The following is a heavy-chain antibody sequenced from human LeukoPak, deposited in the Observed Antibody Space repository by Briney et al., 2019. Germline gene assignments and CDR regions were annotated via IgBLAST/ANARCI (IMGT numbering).Heavy chain of an antibody. J-gene: IGHJ4*02. CDR3: ARDSKGELHSEFLNY. Sequence: GGSLRLSCAASGFTFSSYSMNWVRQAPGKGLEWVSYISSSSSTIYYADSVKGRFTISRDNAKNSLYLQMNSLRAEDTAVYYCARDSKGELHSEFLNYWGQGTLVTVSS. CDR2: ISSSSSTI. CDR1: GFTFSSYS. D-gene: IGHD1-26*01. V-gene: IGHV3-48*01.